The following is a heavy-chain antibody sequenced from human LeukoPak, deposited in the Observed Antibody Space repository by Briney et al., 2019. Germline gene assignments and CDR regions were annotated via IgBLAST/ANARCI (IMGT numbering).Heavy chain of an antibody. CDR3: AKAVEIAVAAPFDY. V-gene: IGHV3-9*01. Sequence: GRSLRLSCAASGFTFDDYAMHWVRQAPGKGLEWVSGISWNSGSIGYADSVKGRFTISRDNAKNSLYLQMNSLRAEDTALYYRAKAVEIAVAAPFDYWGQGTLVTVSS. CDR1: GFTFDDYA. D-gene: IGHD6-19*01. CDR2: ISWNSGSI. J-gene: IGHJ4*02.